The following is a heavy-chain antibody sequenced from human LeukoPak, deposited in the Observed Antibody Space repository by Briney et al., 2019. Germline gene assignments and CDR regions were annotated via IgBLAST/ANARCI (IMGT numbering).Heavy chain of an antibody. J-gene: IGHJ4*02. CDR2: IQSDGSYK. Sequence: PGGCLRLSCAASGFTFSSSAMHWVRQAPGKGLECVAFIQSDGSYKHYSDSVKGRFTISRDNSKNTLYLEMNSLRVVDTGVYYCATHCSGTTCHRDYWGQGTLVTVSS. V-gene: IGHV3-30*02. CDR3: ATHCSGTTCHRDY. D-gene: IGHD2-2*01. CDR1: GFTFSSSA.